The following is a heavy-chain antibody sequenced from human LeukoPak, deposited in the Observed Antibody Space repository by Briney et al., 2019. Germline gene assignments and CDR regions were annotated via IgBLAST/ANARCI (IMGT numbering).Heavy chain of an antibody. Sequence: GGSLRLSCAVSGFTFSGHWMFWVRQAPGKGLEWVSSTNSDGSSRGYTDSVKGRFTVSRDNAKNTLYLQMNSLRAEDTAVYYCARSSRDGYNLIDYMDVWGKGTTVTVSS. D-gene: IGHD5-24*01. V-gene: IGHV3-74*01. CDR2: TNSDGSSR. CDR1: GFTFSGHW. CDR3: ARSSRDGYNLIDYMDV. J-gene: IGHJ6*03.